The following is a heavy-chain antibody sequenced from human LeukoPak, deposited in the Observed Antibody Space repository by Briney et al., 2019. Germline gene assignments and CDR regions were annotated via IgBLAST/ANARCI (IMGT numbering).Heavy chain of an antibody. D-gene: IGHD5-18*01. J-gene: IGHJ6*03. CDR2: INHSGST. Sequence: GSLRLSCAASGFTFSPYRMNWVRQPPGKGLEWIGEINHSGSTNYNPSLKSRVTISVDTSKNQFSLKLSSVTAADTAVYYCARGGYSYGYGYYYYYYMDVWGKGTTVTVSS. CDR1: GFTFSPYR. V-gene: IGHV4-34*01. CDR3: ARGGYSYGYGYYYYYYMDV.